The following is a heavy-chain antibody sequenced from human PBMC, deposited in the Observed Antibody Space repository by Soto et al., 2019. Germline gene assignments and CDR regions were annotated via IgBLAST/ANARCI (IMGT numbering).Heavy chain of an antibody. V-gene: IGHV3-30*04. CDR2: ISYDGRHE. J-gene: IGHJ4*02. CDR3: AKDRTSNFWSAYFDS. CDR1: RFTFSSYA. D-gene: IGHD3-3*01. Sequence: QVQLVESGGGVVQPGMSLRLSCAASRFTFSSYAMHWVRQAPGKGLEWVAVISYDGRHESYTDSVKGRFTISRDTSKNTIYLQMNSLRPEDTAVYYCAKDRTSNFWSAYFDSWGQGTLIAVSS.